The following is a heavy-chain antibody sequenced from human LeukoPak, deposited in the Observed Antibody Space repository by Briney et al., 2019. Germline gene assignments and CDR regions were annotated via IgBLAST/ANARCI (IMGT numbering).Heavy chain of an antibody. D-gene: IGHD6-19*01. CDR1: GFSLSTYW. CDR2: IKTDGSEE. V-gene: IGHV3-7*05. CDR3: ARDWNGSGWPTDY. Sequence: PGGSLRLSCAASGFSLSTYWMSWVRQAPGKGLEWVAIIKTDGSEEDYVDAVKGRFTISRDNAKNCLYLQMNNLRAEDTAVYYCARDWNGSGWPTDYWGQGTLVTVSS. J-gene: IGHJ4*02.